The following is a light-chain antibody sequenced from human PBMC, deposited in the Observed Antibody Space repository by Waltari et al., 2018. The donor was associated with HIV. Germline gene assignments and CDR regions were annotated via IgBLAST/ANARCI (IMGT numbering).Light chain of an antibody. Sequence: DIQMTQSPSSLSASVGDRVTITCQASQDISNYLNWYQQKPGKAPKVLIYDASTLETGVPSRFSGSGSATDFTFTITSLQPEDFATYYCQYYNNWPPIFTFGPGTKVHIK. J-gene: IGKJ3*01. CDR1: QDISNY. V-gene: IGKV1-33*01. CDR2: DAS. CDR3: QYYNNWPPIFT.